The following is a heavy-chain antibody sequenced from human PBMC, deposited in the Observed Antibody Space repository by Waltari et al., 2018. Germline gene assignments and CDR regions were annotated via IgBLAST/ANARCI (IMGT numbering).Heavy chain of an antibody. Sequence: QLQLQESGPGLVKPSETLSLTCTVSGGSISSSSYYWGWIRQPPGKGLEWIGSIYYSGSTYYNPSLKSRVTISVDTSKNQFSLKLSSVTAADTAVYYCARRAVITTLDYWGQGTLVTVSS. CDR3: ARRAVITTLDY. D-gene: IGHD3-22*01. CDR2: IYYSGST. V-gene: IGHV4-39*01. CDR1: GGSISSSSYY. J-gene: IGHJ4*02.